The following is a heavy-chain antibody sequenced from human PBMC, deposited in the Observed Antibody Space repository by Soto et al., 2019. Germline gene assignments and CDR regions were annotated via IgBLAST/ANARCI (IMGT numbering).Heavy chain of an antibody. Sequence: QVQLLQSGAEVKKPGASVKVSCKVSGHTLTELSMHWVRQAPGRGLEWMGGFDPEDGETIFAQKFQGRVTMTEDTSRDSTYMELTSLRSEDTAVYYCAAGGTRWLDSRFDYWGQGTLVTISS. D-gene: IGHD1-1*01. CDR3: AAGGTRWLDSRFDY. V-gene: IGHV1-24*01. J-gene: IGHJ4*02. CDR2: FDPEDGET. CDR1: GHTLTELS.